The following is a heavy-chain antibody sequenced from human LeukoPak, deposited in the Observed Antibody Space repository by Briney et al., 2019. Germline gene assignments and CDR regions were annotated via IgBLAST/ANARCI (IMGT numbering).Heavy chain of an antibody. V-gene: IGHV3-74*01. CDR2: INTDGSGT. CDR3: ARFRTWGDKAFDY. Sequence: PGGSLRLSCAASRFTFSSYWMHWVRQAPGKGLVWVSRINTDGSGTSYADSVKGRFTISRDSAKNSLYLQMNSLRAEDTAVYYCARFRTWGDKAFDYWGQGTLVTVSS. D-gene: IGHD2-21*02. J-gene: IGHJ4*02. CDR1: RFTFSSYW.